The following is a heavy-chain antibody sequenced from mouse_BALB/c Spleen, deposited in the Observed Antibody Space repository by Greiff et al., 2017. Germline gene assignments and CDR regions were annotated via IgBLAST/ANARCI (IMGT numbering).Heavy chain of an antibody. Sequence: EVQLVESGGGLVKPGGSLKLSCAASGFTFSDYYMYWVRQTPEKRLEWVATISDGGSYTYYPDSVKGRFTISRDNAKNNLYLQMSSLKSEDTAMYYCARGYYYGSSPWFAYWGQGTLVTVSA. CDR3: ARGYYYGSSPWFAY. CDR1: GFTFSDYY. V-gene: IGHV5-4*02. J-gene: IGHJ3*01. CDR2: ISDGGSYT. D-gene: IGHD1-1*01.